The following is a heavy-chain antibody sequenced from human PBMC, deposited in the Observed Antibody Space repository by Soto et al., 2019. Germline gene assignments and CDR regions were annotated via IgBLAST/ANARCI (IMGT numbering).Heavy chain of an antibody. CDR3: ARATGYYDFWSGYFGAFDI. CDR2: IYYSGST. CDR1: GGSINSGDYY. D-gene: IGHD3-3*01. J-gene: IGHJ3*02. V-gene: IGHV4-30-4*01. Sequence: SETLSLSCTVSGGSINSGDYYWSWIRQPPGKGLEWIGYIYYSGSTYYNPSLKSRVTISVDTSKNQFSLKLSSVTAADTAVYYCARATGYYDFWSGYFGAFDIWGQGTMVTVSS.